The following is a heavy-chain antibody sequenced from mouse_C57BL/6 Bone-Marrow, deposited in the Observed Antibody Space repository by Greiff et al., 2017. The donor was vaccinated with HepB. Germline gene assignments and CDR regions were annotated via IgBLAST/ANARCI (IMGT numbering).Heavy chain of an antibody. V-gene: IGHV1-82*01. CDR2: IYPGDGDT. D-gene: IGHD1-1*01. CDR3: ATYYYGSTWFAY. Sequence: VKLVESGPELVKPGASVKISCKASGYAFSSSWMNWVKQRPGKGLEWIGRIYPGDGDTNYNGKFKGKATLTADKSSSTAYMQLSSLTSEDSAVYFCATYYYGSTWFAYWGQGTLVTVSA. J-gene: IGHJ3*01. CDR1: GYAFSSSW.